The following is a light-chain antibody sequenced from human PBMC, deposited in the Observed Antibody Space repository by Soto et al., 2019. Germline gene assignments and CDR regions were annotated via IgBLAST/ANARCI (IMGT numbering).Light chain of an antibody. J-gene: IGKJ1*01. V-gene: IGKV3-20*01. Sequence: EIVLTQSPGTLSLSQGERATLSCRASQSVSGSYLAWYQQKPGQAPRLLISGASNRATGIPDRFSGSGSGTDFTLTISRLEPEDFAIYYCQQYGNSRTFGQGTKVEIK. CDR1: QSVSGSY. CDR2: GAS. CDR3: QQYGNSRT.